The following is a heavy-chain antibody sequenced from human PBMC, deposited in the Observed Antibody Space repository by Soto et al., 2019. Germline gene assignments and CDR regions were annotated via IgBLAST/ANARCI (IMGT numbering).Heavy chain of an antibody. D-gene: IGHD2-21*02. CDR3: ARDKGTDTGALDN. CDR2: INSGGTNI. CDR1: GFTFSSYE. Sequence: EVQLVESGGGLVQPGGSLRLSCAASGFTFSSYEMNWVRQAPGKGLEWVSYINSGGTNIYYADSVKGRFTISRHNAKKSLDLQMNRLRAEDTAVYYCARDKGTDTGALDNWGQGILVTVSS. J-gene: IGHJ4*02. V-gene: IGHV3-48*03.